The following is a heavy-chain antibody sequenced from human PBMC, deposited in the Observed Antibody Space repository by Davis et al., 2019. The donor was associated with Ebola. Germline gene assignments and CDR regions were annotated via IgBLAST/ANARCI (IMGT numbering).Heavy chain of an antibody. J-gene: IGHJ6*02. CDR2: IYHSGST. CDR3: ARGVSLYYYYGMDV. CDR1: GGSISSSNW. V-gene: IGHV4-4*02. Sequence: SETLSLTCAVSGGSISSSNWWSWVRQPPGKGLEWIGEIYHSGSTNYNPSLKSRVTISVDTSKNQFSLKLSSVTAADTAVYYCARGVSLYYYYGMDVWGQGTTVTVSS.